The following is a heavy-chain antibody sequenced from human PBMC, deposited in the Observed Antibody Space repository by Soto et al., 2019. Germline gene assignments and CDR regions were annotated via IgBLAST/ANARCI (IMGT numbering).Heavy chain of an antibody. D-gene: IGHD1-26*01. V-gene: IGHV3-30-3*01. CDR3: ARPKLRYSGSYSYYFDY. CDR2: ISYDGSNK. J-gene: IGHJ4*02. CDR1: GFTFSSYA. Sequence: QVQLVESGGGVVQPGRSLRLSCAASGFTFSSYAMHWVRQAPGKGLEWVAVISYDGSNKYYADSVKGRFTISRDNSKNTLYLQMNSLRAEDTAVYYCARPKLRYSGSYSYYFDYWGQGTLVTVSS.